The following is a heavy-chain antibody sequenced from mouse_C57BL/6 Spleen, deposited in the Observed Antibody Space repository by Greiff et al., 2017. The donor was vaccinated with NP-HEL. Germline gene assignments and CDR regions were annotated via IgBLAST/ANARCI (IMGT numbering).Heavy chain of an antibody. D-gene: IGHD4-1*01. J-gene: IGHJ2*01. V-gene: IGHV1-26*01. CDR3: ARRGGNWAFDY. CDR2: INPNNGGT. Sequence: EVQLQQSGPELVKPGASVKISCKASGYTFTDYYMNWVKQSHGKSLEWIGDINPNNGGTSYNQKFKGKATLTVDKSSSTAYMELRSLTSEDSAVYYCARRGGNWAFDYWGQGTTLTVSS. CDR1: GYTFTDYY.